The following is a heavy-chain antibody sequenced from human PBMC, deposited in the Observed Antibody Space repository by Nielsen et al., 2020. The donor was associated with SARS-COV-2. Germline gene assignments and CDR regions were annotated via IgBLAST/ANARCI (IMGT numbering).Heavy chain of an antibody. CDR3: AGIAAAGTYFH. Sequence: GGSLRLSCAASGFTFSSYSMNWVRQAPGKGLEWVSSISSSSSYIYYADSVKGRFTISRDNAKNSLYLQMNSLRAEDTAVYYCAGIAAAGTYFHWGQGTLVTVSS. CDR2: ISSSSSYI. D-gene: IGHD6-13*01. CDR1: GFTFSSYS. V-gene: IGHV3-21*01. J-gene: IGHJ4*02.